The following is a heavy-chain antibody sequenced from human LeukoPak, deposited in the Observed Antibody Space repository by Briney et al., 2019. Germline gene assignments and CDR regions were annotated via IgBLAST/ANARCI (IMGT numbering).Heavy chain of an antibody. Sequence: GGSLRLSCAASGFSVSSNYMIWVRQAPGKGLEWVSIIYSGGSTYYADSVKGRLTISRDNSKNTLYLQMNSLRAEDTAVFYCARGSLGSSTSSDCCPLDYWGRGALVTVSS. D-gene: IGHD2-21*01. CDR1: GFSVSSNY. CDR3: ARGSLGSSTSSDCCPLDY. V-gene: IGHV3-53*01. J-gene: IGHJ4*02. CDR2: IYSGGST.